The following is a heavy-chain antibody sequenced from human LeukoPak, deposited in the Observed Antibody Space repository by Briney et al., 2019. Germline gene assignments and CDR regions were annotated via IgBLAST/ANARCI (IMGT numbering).Heavy chain of an antibody. CDR1: GLTFSSNR. D-gene: IGHD6-19*01. J-gene: IGHJ4*02. V-gene: IGHV3-7*01. Sequence: GGSLRLSCADSGLTFSSNRMSSVGQAPGKGLEWVANIKQDGSEKYYVDSVKGRFTIYRDNAMYALYLQMNCLIAEDTAVYSCARDLLSVAVSHFDYWGQGTLVTVSS. CDR2: IKQDGSEK. CDR3: ARDLLSVAVSHFDY.